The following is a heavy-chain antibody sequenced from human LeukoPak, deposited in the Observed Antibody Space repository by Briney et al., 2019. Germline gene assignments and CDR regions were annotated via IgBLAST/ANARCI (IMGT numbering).Heavy chain of an antibody. CDR3: ARVRRYYDSSGIY. CDR1: GGSISSGGYY. J-gene: IGHJ4*02. V-gene: IGHV4-30-2*01. D-gene: IGHD3-22*01. Sequence: SETLSLTCTVSGGSISSGGYYWSWIRQPPGKGLEWIGYIYHSGSTYYNPSLKSRVTISVDRSKNQFSLKLSSVTDADTAVYYCARVRRYYDSSGIYWGQGTLVTVSS. CDR2: IYHSGST.